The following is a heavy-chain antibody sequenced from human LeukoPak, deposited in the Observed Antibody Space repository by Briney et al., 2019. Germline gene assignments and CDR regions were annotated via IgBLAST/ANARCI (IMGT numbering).Heavy chain of an antibody. CDR2: ISPKSGGT. J-gene: IGHJ4*02. D-gene: IGHD6-13*01. CDR1: GDTFTDQY. V-gene: IGHV1-2*02. CDR3: ARDTIAAAWDY. Sequence: ASVKVSCKASGDTFTDQYIQWMRQAPGQGLEWMGWISPKSGGTKYAQKFQGRVTMTRDTSVRTAYLELSSLTSDDTAVYYCARDTIAAAWDYWGQGTLVTVSS.